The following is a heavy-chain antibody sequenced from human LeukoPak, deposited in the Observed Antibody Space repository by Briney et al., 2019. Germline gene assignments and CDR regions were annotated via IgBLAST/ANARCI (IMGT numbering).Heavy chain of an antibody. CDR2: IYHSGST. V-gene: IGHV4-4*02. CDR3: ARAEDIVVVPAAMFSYYYYGMDV. J-gene: IGHJ6*02. D-gene: IGHD2-2*01. CDR1: GXSISSSNG. Sequence: SGTLSLTCAVSGXSISSSNGWSWVRQPPGKGLEWIGEIYHSGSTNYNPSLKSRVTISVDKSKNQFSLKLSSVTAADTAVYYCARAEDIVVVPAAMFSYYYYGMDVWGQGTTVTVSS.